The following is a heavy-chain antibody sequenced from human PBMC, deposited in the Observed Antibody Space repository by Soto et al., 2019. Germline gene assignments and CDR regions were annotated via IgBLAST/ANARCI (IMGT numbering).Heavy chain of an antibody. CDR2: INHSGST. Sequence: PSETLSLTCAVYGGSFSGHYWSWIRQPPGKGLEWIGEINHSGSTNYNPSLKSRVTISVDTSKNQFSLKLSSVTAADTAVYYCARGSIVVVPAAMRGYFQHWGQGTLVTVSS. V-gene: IGHV4-34*01. D-gene: IGHD2-2*01. CDR3: ARGSIVVVPAAMRGYFQH. J-gene: IGHJ1*01. CDR1: GGSFSGHY.